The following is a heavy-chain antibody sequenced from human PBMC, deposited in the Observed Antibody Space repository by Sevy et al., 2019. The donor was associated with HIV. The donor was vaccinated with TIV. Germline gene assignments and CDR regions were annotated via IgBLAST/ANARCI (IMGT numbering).Heavy chain of an antibody. Sequence: SETLSLTCAVSGYSISSGYYWGWIRQPPGKGLEWIGSIYHSGSTYYNPSLKSRVTISVDTSKNQFSLKLSSVTAADTAVYYCARVIPYSGSLWGRAFDIWGQGTMVTVSS. CDR2: IYHSGST. CDR1: GYSISSGYY. V-gene: IGHV4-38-2*01. CDR3: ARVIPYSGSLWGRAFDI. J-gene: IGHJ3*02. D-gene: IGHD1-26*01.